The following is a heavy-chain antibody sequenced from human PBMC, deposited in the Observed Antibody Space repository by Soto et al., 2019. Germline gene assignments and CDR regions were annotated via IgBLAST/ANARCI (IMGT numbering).Heavy chain of an antibody. D-gene: IGHD6-19*01. CDR2: TYYRSKWYN. J-gene: IGHJ6*04. Sequence: SQTLSLTCAISGDSVSSNSAAWNWIRQSPSRGLEWLGRTYYRSKWYNDYAVSVKSRITINPDKSKNKFSLQLNSVTTEDTDVYSCAREYRSAWYFYYGMDVWSKGTTVTVYS. CDR3: AREYRSAWYFYYGMDV. V-gene: IGHV6-1*01. CDR1: GDSVSSNSAA.